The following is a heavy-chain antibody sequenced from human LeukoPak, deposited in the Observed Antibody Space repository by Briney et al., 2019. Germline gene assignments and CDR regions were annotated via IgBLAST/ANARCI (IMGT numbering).Heavy chain of an antibody. J-gene: IGHJ4*02. Sequence: GGSLRLSCTASGFTFSNYWMSWIRQAPGKGLEWVASIKQDGSEKKYVDSVTGRFTISRDNPKNSFYLQMNSLRAEDTAIYYCARGTNNPGYWGQGALVTVSS. D-gene: IGHD1-14*01. CDR2: IKQDGSEK. CDR3: ARGTNNPGY. CDR1: GFTFSNYW. V-gene: IGHV3-7*04.